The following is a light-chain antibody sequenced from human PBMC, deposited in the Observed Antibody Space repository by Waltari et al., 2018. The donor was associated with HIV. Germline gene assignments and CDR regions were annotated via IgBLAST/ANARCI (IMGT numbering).Light chain of an antibody. CDR2: EVS. CDR3: CAYAGSTTYVI. Sequence: QSALTPPASVSGSPGQSLTIPFTGSSSDVGGYNFVSWYQHHPGTAPKLLIYEVSKRPSGVSNRFSGAKSGNTASLTISGLQAEDEADYYCCAYAGSTTYVIFGGGTKLTVL. V-gene: IGLV2-23*02. CDR1: SSDVGGYNF. J-gene: IGLJ2*01.